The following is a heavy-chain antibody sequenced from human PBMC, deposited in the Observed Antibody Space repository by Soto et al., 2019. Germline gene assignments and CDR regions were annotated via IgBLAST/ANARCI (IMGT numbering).Heavy chain of an antibody. CDR2: FNPILSFS. D-gene: IGHD3-10*01. Sequence: QVQLVQSGAEVKKPGSSVKVSCKASGDTFNFYTINWVRQAPGLGLEWMGRFNPILSFSNSALKFQGRVTXTXEXXTSTAYMVLRSLRSEDTAIYYCATSFGSGSRAFDYWGQGALVTVSS. CDR3: ATSFGSGSRAFDY. CDR1: GDTFNFYT. V-gene: IGHV1-69*02. J-gene: IGHJ4*02.